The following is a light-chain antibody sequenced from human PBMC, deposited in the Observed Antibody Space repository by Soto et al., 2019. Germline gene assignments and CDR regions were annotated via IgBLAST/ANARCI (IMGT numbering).Light chain of an antibody. J-gene: IGKJ4*01. CDR3: QHYVTWPIT. CDR2: DTS. Sequence: EVVMTQSPATLSVSPGERATLSCRASRGIGSTLAWYQQKPGHTPRLLFYDTSTRATGVPARFIGSASGTEFTLTITSLQSEDFAIYYCQHYVTWPITFGGGTRVENK. CDR1: RGIGST. V-gene: IGKV3-15*01.